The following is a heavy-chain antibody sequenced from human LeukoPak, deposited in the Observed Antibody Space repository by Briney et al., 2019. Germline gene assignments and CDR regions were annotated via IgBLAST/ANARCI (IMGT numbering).Heavy chain of an antibody. J-gene: IGHJ1*01. CDR1: GFTFTDFY. CDR3: ARGLSSGWQGH. Sequence: SCKASGFTFTDFYMNWIRQAPGKGLEWLSYISSSGTTINYADSVKGRFTISRDTAKNSLYLQMNSLRAEDTAVYYCARGLSSGWQGHWGQGTLVTVSS. CDR2: ISSSGTTI. D-gene: IGHD6-19*01. V-gene: IGHV3-11*04.